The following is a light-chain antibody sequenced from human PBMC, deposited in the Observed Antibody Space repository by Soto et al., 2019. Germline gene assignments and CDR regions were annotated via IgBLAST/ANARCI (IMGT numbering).Light chain of an antibody. J-gene: IGLJ2*01. CDR2: DVS. V-gene: IGLV2-14*03. Sequence: QSALTQPASVSGSPGQSITISCTGTSGDVGGYNFVSWYQQHPGKAPKLMLYDVSDRPSGVSSRFSGSKSGNTASLTISGLQGDDEADYYCSSYSSRRSLVVLGGGTKVTVL. CDR1: SGDVGGYNF. CDR3: SSYSSRRSLVV.